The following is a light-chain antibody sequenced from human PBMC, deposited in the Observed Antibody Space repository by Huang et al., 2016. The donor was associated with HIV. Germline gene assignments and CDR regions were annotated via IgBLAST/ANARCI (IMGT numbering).Light chain of an antibody. CDR2: WAA. CDR3: QQYYSTPWT. J-gene: IGKJ1*01. V-gene: IGKV4-1*01. CDR1: QSVLYSSNNKNN. Sequence: DIVMTQSPNSLAASLGERATINCKPSQSVLYSSNNKNNLSWYQQKTGQPPKVLIFWAATRESGVPDRFTGSGSGTDFNLTISSLQAEDVAVYYCQQYYSTPWTFGQGTKVEIK.